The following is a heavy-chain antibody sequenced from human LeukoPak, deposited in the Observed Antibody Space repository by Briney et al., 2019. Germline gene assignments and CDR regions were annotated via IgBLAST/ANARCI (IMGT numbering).Heavy chain of an antibody. D-gene: IGHD1-1*01. CDR3: ARRGTIGTTTVDY. J-gene: IGHJ4*02. CDR2: INHSGST. Sequence: PSQTLSLTCTVSGGSISSGGYYWSWIRQHPGKGLEWIGQINHSGSTNYNPSLKSRVTISVATSKNQFSLRLNSVTAADTAVYYCARRGTIGTTTVDYWGQGTPVTVSS. CDR1: GGSISSGGYY. V-gene: IGHV4-31*03.